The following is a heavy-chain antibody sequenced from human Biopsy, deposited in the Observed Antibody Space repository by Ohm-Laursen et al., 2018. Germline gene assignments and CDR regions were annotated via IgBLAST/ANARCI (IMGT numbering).Heavy chain of an antibody. D-gene: IGHD4-11*01. J-gene: IGHJ6*02. CDR3: ARDSGILNYGNFKYYHYYGMDV. CDR2: IYYSVMT. Sequence: DTLSLTCTVSGDSVTKYYWSWIRQPPGKGLEWIGHIYYSVMTNYNPSLQSRVSISVDTSGNQVSLTLSSVTAADTAVYYCARDSGILNYGNFKYYHYYGMDVWGQGTKVTVSS. CDR1: GDSVTKYY. V-gene: IGHV4-59*02.